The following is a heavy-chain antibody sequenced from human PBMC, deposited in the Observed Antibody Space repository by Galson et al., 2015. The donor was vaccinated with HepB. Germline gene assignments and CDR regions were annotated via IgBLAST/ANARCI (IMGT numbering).Heavy chain of an antibody. CDR2: IWYDGSNN. CDR1: GFAFSSYG. Sequence: SLRLSCAASGFAFSSYGMHWVRQAPGKGLEWVSVIWYDGSNNYYADSVKGRFTISRDNSKNTLSLQMNSLRAEDTAVYYCARDQGSGADNDAFHIWFQGTMVTVSS. D-gene: IGHD1-26*01. CDR3: ARDQGSGADNDAFHI. V-gene: IGHV3-33*01. J-gene: IGHJ3*02.